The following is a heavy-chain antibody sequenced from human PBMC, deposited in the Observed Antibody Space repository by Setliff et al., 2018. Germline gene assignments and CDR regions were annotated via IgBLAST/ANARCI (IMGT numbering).Heavy chain of an antibody. Sequence: ASVKVSCKVSGYTLTELSRHWVRQAPGKGLEWMGGFDPEDGETIYAQKFQGRVTMTEDTSTDTAYMELSSLRSEDTAVYYCATYLTVLNKGWFGAQLYYYYGMDVWGQGTTVTVSS. CDR1: GYTLTELS. CDR3: ATYLTVLNKGWFGAQLYYYYGMDV. J-gene: IGHJ6*02. D-gene: IGHD3-10*01. V-gene: IGHV1-24*01. CDR2: FDPEDGET.